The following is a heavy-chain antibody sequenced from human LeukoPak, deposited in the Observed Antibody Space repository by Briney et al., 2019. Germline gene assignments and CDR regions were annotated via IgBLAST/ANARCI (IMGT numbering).Heavy chain of an antibody. CDR1: GGSISSSNYY. CDR2: IYYSGST. J-gene: IGHJ4*02. V-gene: IGHV4-39*07. D-gene: IGHD3-22*01. Sequence: SETLSLTCTVSGGSISSSNYYWGWIRQPPGKGLEWIGSIYYSGSTFYNPSLKSRVTISVDTSKNQFSLKLSSVTAADTAVYYCARGQWLPVFDFWGQGTLVTVSS. CDR3: ARGQWLPVFDF.